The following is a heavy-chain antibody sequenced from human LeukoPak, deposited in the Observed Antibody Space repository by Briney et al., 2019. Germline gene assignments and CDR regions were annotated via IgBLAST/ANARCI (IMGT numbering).Heavy chain of an antibody. J-gene: IGHJ4*02. Sequence: SETLSLTCAVYGGSFSGYYWSWIRQPPGKGLEWIGEINHSGSTNYNPSLKSRVTISVDTSKNQFSLRLSSVTAADTAVYYCARGGIAARRRNIDYWGQGTLVTVSS. CDR2: INHSGST. D-gene: IGHD6-6*01. CDR1: GGSFSGYY. CDR3: ARGGIAARRRNIDY. V-gene: IGHV4-34*01.